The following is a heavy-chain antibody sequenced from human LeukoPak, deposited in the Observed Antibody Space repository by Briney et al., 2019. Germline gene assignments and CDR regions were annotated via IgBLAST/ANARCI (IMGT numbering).Heavy chain of an antibody. CDR2: IWYDGSNK. CDR1: GFTFSSYS. J-gene: IGHJ4*02. CDR3: ARDNYDSSGYYYDY. V-gene: IGHV3-33*01. D-gene: IGHD3-22*01. Sequence: GGSLRLSCAASGFTFSSYSMHWVRQAPGKGLEWVAVIWYDGSNKYYADSVKGRFTISRDNSKNTLYLQMNSLRAEDTAVYYCARDNYDSSGYYYDYWGQGTLVTVSS.